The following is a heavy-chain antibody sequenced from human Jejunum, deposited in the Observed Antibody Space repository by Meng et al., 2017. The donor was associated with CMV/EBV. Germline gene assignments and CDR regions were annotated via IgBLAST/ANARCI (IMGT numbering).Heavy chain of an antibody. J-gene: IGHJ4*02. D-gene: IGHD1-1*01. CDR2: VSSYGDYT. CDR3: VRGGGNDLTFDY. CDR1: GFTFSDYY. Sequence: QVQLVEFGGGLVKPGESLRLSCEASGFTFSDYYMSWIRQVPGKGLEWLSYVSSYGDYTDYADSVRARFIMSRDNAKNSLYLQMNSLEVEDTAVYFCVRGGGNDLTFDYWGQGVLVTVSS. V-gene: IGHV3-11*05.